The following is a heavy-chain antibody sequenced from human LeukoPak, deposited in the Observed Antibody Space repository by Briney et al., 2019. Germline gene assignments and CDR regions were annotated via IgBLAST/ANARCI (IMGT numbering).Heavy chain of an antibody. V-gene: IGHV3-48*03. CDR1: GFTFSSYE. D-gene: IGHD3-22*01. Sequence: GGSLRLSCAASGFTFSSYEMNWVRQAPGKGLEWVSYISPGGTTIYYADSVKGRFTISRDNAKNSLYLQMNSLRAEDTALYYCARIDTYYYDSSGYYSAFDIWGQGTIVTVSS. CDR3: ARIDTYYYDSSGYYSAFDI. CDR2: ISPGGTTI. J-gene: IGHJ3*02.